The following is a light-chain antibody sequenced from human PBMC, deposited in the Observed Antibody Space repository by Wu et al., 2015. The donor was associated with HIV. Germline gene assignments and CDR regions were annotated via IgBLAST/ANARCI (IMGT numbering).Light chain of an antibody. CDR2: ATS. V-gene: IGKV3-20*01. CDR3: QQYGSSPLT. Sequence: EIVLTQSPGTLSLSPGERATLSCRASQSVGNNYLAWYQQRPGQAPSLLIYATSRRATGIPVRFSGSGSGTDFTLTISRLESEDFAVYYCQQYGSSPLTFGGGTKVEIK. CDR1: QSVGNNY. J-gene: IGKJ4*01.